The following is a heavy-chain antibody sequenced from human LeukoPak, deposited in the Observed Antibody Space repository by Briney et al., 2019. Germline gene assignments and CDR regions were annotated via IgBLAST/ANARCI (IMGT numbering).Heavy chain of an antibody. D-gene: IGHD4-17*01. CDR1: GFTFSSYA. CDR3: ARDYGDYEFDY. CDR2: ISSSGSTI. V-gene: IGHV3-48*04. J-gene: IGHJ4*02. Sequence: GGSLRLSCAASGFTFSSYAMSWVRQAPGKGLEWVSYISSSGSTIYYADSVKGRFTISRDNAKNSLYLQMNSLRAEDTAVYYCARDYGDYEFDYWGQGTLVTVSS.